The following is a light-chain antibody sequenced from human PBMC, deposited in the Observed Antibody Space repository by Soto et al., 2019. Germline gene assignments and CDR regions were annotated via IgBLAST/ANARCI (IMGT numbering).Light chain of an antibody. Sequence: DIQMTQSPSSLSASVGDRVTITCRASQSISSYLNWYQQNPGKAPKLLIYAASTLQSGVPSRFSGSGSGTDFTLTISSLQPEDFATYYCQQSYSTPRTFGQGNQVDIK. CDR3: QQSYSTPRT. CDR2: AAS. V-gene: IGKV1-39*01. CDR1: QSISSY. J-gene: IGKJ1*01.